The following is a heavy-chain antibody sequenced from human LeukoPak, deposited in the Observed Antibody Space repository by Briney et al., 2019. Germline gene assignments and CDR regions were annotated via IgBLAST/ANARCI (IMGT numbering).Heavy chain of an antibody. CDR3: AKGRRFGQFFDY. Sequence: GGSLRLSCAASGFTFISHAMTWVRQAPGKGLEWVSAISGSGDSAYYADSVRGRFTISRDNSKNTLYLQMNSLRAEDTAVYYCAKGRRFGQFFDYWGQGTLVTVSS. D-gene: IGHD3-10*01. V-gene: IGHV3-23*01. CDR1: GFTFISHA. J-gene: IGHJ4*02. CDR2: ISGSGDSA.